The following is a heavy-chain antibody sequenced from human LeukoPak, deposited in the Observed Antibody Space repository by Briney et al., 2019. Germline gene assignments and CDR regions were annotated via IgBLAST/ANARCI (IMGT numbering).Heavy chain of an antibody. J-gene: IGHJ6*02. CDR2: IVVGSGNT. CDR1: GFTFTSSA. D-gene: IGHD3-3*01. V-gene: IGHV1-58*02. CDR3: ARDLGSNDFWSGYSYYYYYGMDV. Sequence: ASVKVSCKASGFTFTSSAMQWVRQARGQRLEWIGWIVVGSGNTNYAQKFQERVTITRDMSTSTAYMELSSLRSDDTAVYYCARDLGSNDFWSGYSYYYYYGMDVWGQGTTVTVSS.